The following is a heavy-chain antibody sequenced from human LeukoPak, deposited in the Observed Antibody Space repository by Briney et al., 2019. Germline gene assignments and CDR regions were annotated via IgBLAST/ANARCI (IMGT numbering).Heavy chain of an antibody. Sequence: SETLSLTCTVSGGSISNYYWSWIRQPPGKGLEGIGYIYYSGSTNYNPSLKSRVTISVDTSKNQFSLKLSSVTAADTAVYYCARVEMATIIVYWGQGTLVTVSS. V-gene: IGHV4-59*01. D-gene: IGHD5-24*01. CDR3: ARVEMATIIVY. CDR1: GGSISNYY. J-gene: IGHJ4*02. CDR2: IYYSGST.